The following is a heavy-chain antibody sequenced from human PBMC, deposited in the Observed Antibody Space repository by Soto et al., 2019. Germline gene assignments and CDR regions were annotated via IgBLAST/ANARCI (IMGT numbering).Heavy chain of an antibody. Sequence: ASVKVSCKASGYTFTGYYMHWVRQAPGQGLEWMGWINPNSGGTNYAQKFQGWVTMTRDTSISTAYMELSRLRSDDTAVYYCARDGCSSTSCYADYYYYMDVWGKGTTVTVSS. CDR3: ARDGCSSTSCYADYYYYMDV. CDR1: GYTFTGYY. D-gene: IGHD2-2*01. V-gene: IGHV1-2*04. CDR2: INPNSGGT. J-gene: IGHJ6*03.